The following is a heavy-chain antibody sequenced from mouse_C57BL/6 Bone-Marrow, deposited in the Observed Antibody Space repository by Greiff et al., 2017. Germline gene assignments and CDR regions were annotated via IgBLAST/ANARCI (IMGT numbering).Heavy chain of an antibody. CDR3: AREGGDYYGPDY. D-gene: IGHD1-1*01. Sequence: DVQLVESGGDLVKPGGSLKLSCAASGFTFSSYGMSWVRQTPDKRLEWVASISSGGSYTYYPDSVKGRFTISRDNANNTLYLQMSSLKSENTAMYYCAREGGDYYGPDYWGQGTTLTVSS. J-gene: IGHJ2*01. V-gene: IGHV5-6*01. CDR1: GFTFSSYG. CDR2: ISSGGSYT.